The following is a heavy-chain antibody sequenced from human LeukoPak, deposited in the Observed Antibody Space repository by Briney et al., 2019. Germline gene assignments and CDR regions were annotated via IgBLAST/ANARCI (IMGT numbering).Heavy chain of an antibody. CDR2: INHSGSA. D-gene: IGHD6-19*01. J-gene: IGHJ4*02. V-gene: IGHV4-34*01. CDR1: GGSFSGYY. Sequence: SETLSLTCAVYGGSFSGYYWSWIRQPPGKGLGWIGEINHSGSANYNPSLKSRVTISVDTSKNQFSLTLSSVTAADTAVYYCASPVSGSSGWYYNYWGQGTLVTVSS. CDR3: ASPVSGSSGWYYNY.